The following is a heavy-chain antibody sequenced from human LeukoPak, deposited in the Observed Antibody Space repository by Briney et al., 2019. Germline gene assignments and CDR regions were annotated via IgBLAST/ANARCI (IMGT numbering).Heavy chain of an antibody. D-gene: IGHD5-18*01. CDR3: ARHRYSYGTYYFDY. CDR1: GGSISSYY. CDR2: IYYSGST. V-gene: IGHV4-59*08. Sequence: SETLPLTCTVSGGSISSYYWSWIWQPPGKGLEWMGYIYYSGSTNYNPSLSGRVTISVDTSKNQFSLKLSSVTAADTAVYYCARHRYSYGTYYFDYWGQGTLVTVSS. J-gene: IGHJ4*02.